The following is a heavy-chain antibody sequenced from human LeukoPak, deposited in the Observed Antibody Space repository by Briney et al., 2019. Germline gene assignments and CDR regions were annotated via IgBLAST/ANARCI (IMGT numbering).Heavy chain of an antibody. D-gene: IGHD1-26*01. Sequence: PSETLSLTCTVSGGSISSYYWSWIRQPPGKGLEWIGYIYYSGSTNYNPSLKSRVTISVDTSKNQFSLKQSSVTAADTAVYYCARVSSGVRGRSFDYWGQGTLVTVSS. V-gene: IGHV4-59*01. J-gene: IGHJ4*02. CDR2: IYYSGST. CDR3: ARVSSGVRGRSFDY. CDR1: GGSISSYY.